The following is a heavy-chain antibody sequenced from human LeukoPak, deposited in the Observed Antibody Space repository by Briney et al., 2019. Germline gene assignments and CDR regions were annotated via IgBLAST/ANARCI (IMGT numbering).Heavy chain of an antibody. CDR3: ARSSGIAARHRYFDY. Sequence: SETLSLTCTVSGGSINNFYWSWIRQPPGKGLEWIGYIYYSGSTNYNPSLKSRVTISVDTSKNQFSLKLSSVTAADTAVYYCARSSGIAARHRYFDYWGQGTLVTVSS. V-gene: IGHV4-59*01. CDR2: IYYSGST. J-gene: IGHJ4*02. CDR1: GGSINNFY. D-gene: IGHD6-6*01.